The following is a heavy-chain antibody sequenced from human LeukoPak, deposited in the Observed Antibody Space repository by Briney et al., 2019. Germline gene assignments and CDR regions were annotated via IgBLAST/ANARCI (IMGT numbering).Heavy chain of an antibody. J-gene: IGHJ4*02. CDR3: AKEATYYDILTGYYNVHFDY. V-gene: IGHV3-23*01. CDR2: ISGSGGST. D-gene: IGHD3-9*01. Sequence: SGGSLRLSCAASGFTFSNYGMSWVRQAPGKGLEWVSGISGSGGSTYYADSVKGRFTISRDNSKNTLYLQMNSLRAEDTAVYFCAKEATYYDILTGYYNVHFDYWGQGTLVTVSS. CDR1: GFTFSNYG.